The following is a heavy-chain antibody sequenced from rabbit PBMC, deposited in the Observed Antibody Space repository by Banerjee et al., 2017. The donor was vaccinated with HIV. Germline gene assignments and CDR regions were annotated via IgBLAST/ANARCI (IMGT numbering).Heavy chain of an antibody. J-gene: IGHJ4*01. D-gene: IGHD1-1*01. CDR1: GFSLSNKYV. CDR3: ARDLGGVIGWNFNL. Sequence: QEQLEESGGDLVKPEGSLTLTCTASGFSLSNKYVMCWVRQAPGKGLEWIGCINSSSRNVVYAIWSTGLFSISKTSSTTVTLQMTSLTAADTATYFCARDLGGVIGWNFNLWGPGTLVTVS. CDR2: INSSSRNV. V-gene: IGHV1S45*01.